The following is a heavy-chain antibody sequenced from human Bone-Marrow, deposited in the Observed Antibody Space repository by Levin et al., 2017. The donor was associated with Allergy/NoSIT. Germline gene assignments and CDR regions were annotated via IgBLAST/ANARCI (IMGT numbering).Heavy chain of an antibody. CDR2: INGDGTNI. V-gene: IGHV3-74*01. CDR3: ARAHIPGRH. CDR1: GFTFRTYW. Sequence: QPGGSLRLSCAASGFTFRTYWMNWVRQTPGKGLEWVSRINGDGTNITYADSVKGRFTISRDNARNTLYLQMNSLRSEDTALYYCARAHIPGRHWGQGTRVTVSS. J-gene: IGHJ4*02.